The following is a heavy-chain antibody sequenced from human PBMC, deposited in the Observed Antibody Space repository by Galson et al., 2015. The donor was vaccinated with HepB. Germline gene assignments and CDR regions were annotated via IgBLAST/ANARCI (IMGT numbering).Heavy chain of an antibody. V-gene: IGHV1-69*06. D-gene: IGHD3-10*01. CDR1: GGNFNNFA. CDR3: ARQDYCGSGTYPSWYGLDV. CDR2: IIPAFGAA. Sequence: SVKVSCKASGGNFNNFAITWVRKAPGQGLEWVGRIIPAFGAANYAQKFQGRLTISADKSTGTAYMDLTNLRSEDTAVYYCARQDYCGSGTYPSWYGLDVWGQGTTVTVSS. J-gene: IGHJ6*02.